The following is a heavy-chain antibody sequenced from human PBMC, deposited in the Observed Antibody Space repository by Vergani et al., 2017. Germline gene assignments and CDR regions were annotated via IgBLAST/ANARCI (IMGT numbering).Heavy chain of an antibody. CDR3: ARAGSGGADGMDV. J-gene: IGHJ6*04. D-gene: IGHD3-16*01. CDR2: TYYSGSI. CDR1: GGSISSGGYY. Sequence: QVQLQESGPGLVKPSQTLSLTCTVSGGSISSGGYYWSWIRQHPGNGLEWIGYTYYSGSIYYNPSLKSRVTISVDTSKNQFSLKLSSVTAADTAVYYCARAGSGGADGMDVWGKGTTVTVSS. V-gene: IGHV4-31*03.